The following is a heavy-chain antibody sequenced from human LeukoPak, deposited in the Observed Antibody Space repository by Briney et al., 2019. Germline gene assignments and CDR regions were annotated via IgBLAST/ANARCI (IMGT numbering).Heavy chain of an antibody. CDR1: GFTFSSYG. Sequence: PGGSLRLSCAASGFTFSSYGMSWVRQAPGKGLEWVSAISGSGGSTYYADSVKGRFTISRDNSKNTLYLQMNSLRAEDTAVYYCAKEGIVGNLDYYYMDVWGKGTTVTVSS. D-gene: IGHD1-26*01. V-gene: IGHV3-23*01. J-gene: IGHJ6*03. CDR2: ISGSGGST. CDR3: AKEGIVGNLDYYYMDV.